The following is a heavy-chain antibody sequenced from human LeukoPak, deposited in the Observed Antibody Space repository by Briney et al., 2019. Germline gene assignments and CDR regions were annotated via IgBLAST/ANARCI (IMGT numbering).Heavy chain of an antibody. CDR2: IYYSGST. Sequence: SETLSLTCTVSGGSVSSGSYYWSWIRQPPGKGLEWIGYIYYSGSTNYNPSLKSRVTISVDTSKNQFSLKLSSVTAADTAVYYCARDPSGPLYYYDSSGYGYFDYWGQGTLVTVSS. V-gene: IGHV4-61*01. CDR1: GGSVSSGSYY. D-gene: IGHD3-22*01. J-gene: IGHJ4*02. CDR3: ARDPSGPLYYYDSSGYGYFDY.